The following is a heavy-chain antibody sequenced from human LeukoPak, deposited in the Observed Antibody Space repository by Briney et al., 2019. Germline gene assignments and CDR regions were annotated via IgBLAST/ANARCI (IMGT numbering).Heavy chain of an antibody. CDR3: ATRIVVVVAATPFPVY. J-gene: IGHJ4*02. CDR1: GFTFSSYA. Sequence: GGSLRLSCAASGFTFSSYAMSWVRQAPGKGLEWVSAISGSGGSTYYADSVKGRFTISRDNSRNTLYLQMNSLRAEDTAVYYCATRIVVVVAATPFPVYWGQGTLVTVSS. D-gene: IGHD2-15*01. CDR2: ISGSGGST. V-gene: IGHV3-23*01.